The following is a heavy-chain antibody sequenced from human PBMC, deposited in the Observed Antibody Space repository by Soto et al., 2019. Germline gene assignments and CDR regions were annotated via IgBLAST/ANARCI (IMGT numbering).Heavy chain of an antibody. CDR3: ARSDIVVVPAAMGVWFDP. V-gene: IGHV4-31*03. J-gene: IGHJ5*02. Sequence: SETLSLTCTVSGGSISSGGYYWSWIRQHPGKGLEWIGYIYYSGSTYYNPSLKSRVTISVDTSKNQFSLKLSSVTAADTAVYYCARSDIVVVPAAMGVWFDPWGQGTLVTVSS. D-gene: IGHD2-2*01. CDR2: IYYSGST. CDR1: GGSISSGGYY.